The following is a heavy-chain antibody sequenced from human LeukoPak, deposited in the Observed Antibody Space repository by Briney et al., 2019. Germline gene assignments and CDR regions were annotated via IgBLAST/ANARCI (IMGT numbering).Heavy chain of an antibody. D-gene: IGHD2-2*01. CDR3: AKNIVVVPAGDGSNWFDS. CDR1: GFTFSSYA. Sequence: GGSLRLSCAASGFTFSSYAMSWVRQAPGKGLEWVSAISGSGGSTYYADSVKGRFTISRDNSKNTLYLQMNSLRAEDTAVYYCAKNIVVVPAGDGSNWFDSWGQGTLVTVSS. V-gene: IGHV3-23*01. J-gene: IGHJ5*01. CDR2: ISGSGGST.